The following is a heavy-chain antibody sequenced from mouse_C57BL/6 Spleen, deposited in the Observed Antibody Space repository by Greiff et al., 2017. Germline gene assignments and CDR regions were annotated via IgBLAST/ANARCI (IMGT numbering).Heavy chain of an antibody. CDR3: AREGDGTGY. J-gene: IGHJ2*01. CDR2: IDPEDGDT. D-gene: IGHD2-1*01. Sequence: EFQLQQSGAELVKPGASVKLSCTASGFNIKDYYMHWVKQRTEQGLEWIGRIDPEDGDTKYAPKFQGKATIRADSASNTAYQQLSSLTSEDTAVYYCAREGDGTGYWGQGTTLTVAS. V-gene: IGHV14-2*01. CDR1: GFNIKDYY.